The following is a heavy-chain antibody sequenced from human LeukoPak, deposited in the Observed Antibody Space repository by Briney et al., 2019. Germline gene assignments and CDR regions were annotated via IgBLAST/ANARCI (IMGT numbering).Heavy chain of an antibody. J-gene: IGHJ4*02. CDR3: ARYTGVNGYYFDY. D-gene: IGHD2-8*01. Sequence: PSETLSLTCNVSGGSISSRSYYWSWLRQPPGKGLDWIATIYHSGSTYYNASLKRRVTISVDTSKSHFSLKLSSVTAADTAMYYCARYTGVNGYYFDYWGQGTLVTVSS. V-gene: IGHV4-39*02. CDR1: GGSISSRSYY. CDR2: IYHSGST.